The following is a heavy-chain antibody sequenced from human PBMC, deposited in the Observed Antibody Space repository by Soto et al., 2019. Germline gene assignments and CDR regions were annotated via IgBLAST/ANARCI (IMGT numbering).Heavy chain of an antibody. Sequence: SETLSLTCTVSGGSISSYYWSWIRQPAGKGLEWIGRINNSGRTNYNPSLRSRVTVSVDTSKNQFSLKLTSVTAADTAMYYCVRDVVFASGHSNWFDPWGQGTLVTVSS. V-gene: IGHV4-4*07. D-gene: IGHD3-10*01. CDR2: INNSGRT. CDR1: GGSISSYY. CDR3: VRDVVFASGHSNWFDP. J-gene: IGHJ5*02.